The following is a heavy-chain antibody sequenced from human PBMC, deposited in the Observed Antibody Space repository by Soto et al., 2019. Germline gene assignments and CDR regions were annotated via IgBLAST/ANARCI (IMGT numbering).Heavy chain of an antibody. D-gene: IGHD2-15*01. CDR3: GKDAVRWYGGWFDP. CDR2: IYYNGNT. Sequence: PSETLSLTCTVSGGSISSYYWSWIRQPPGKGLEWIGFIYYNGNTKYNPSLKSRVTMSVDTSKNQFSLKVRSVTAAATDVYYYGKDAVRWYGGWFDPWGQGSWSPSPQ. V-gene: IGHV4-59*01. J-gene: IGHJ5*02. CDR1: GGSISSYY.